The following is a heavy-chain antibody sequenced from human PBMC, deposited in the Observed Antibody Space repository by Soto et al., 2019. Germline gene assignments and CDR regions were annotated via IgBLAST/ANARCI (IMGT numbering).Heavy chain of an antibody. CDR1: GFSLSTSGMC. V-gene: IGHV2-70*11. J-gene: IGHJ3*02. Sequence: SGPTLVNPTQTLTLTCTFSGFSLSTSGMCVSWIRQPPGKALEWLARIDWDDDKYYSTSLKTRLTIPKDTSKNQVVLTMTNMDPVDTATYYCARTYTPLREVAFDIWGQGTMVTVS. D-gene: IGHD2-15*01. CDR2: IDWDDDK. CDR3: ARTYTPLREVAFDI.